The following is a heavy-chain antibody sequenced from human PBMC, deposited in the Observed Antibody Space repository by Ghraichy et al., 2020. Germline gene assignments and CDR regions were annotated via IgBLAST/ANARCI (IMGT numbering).Heavy chain of an antibody. Sequence: GESLNISCAASGFTFSSYGMHWVRQAPGKGLEWVAVIWYDGSNKYYADSVKGRFTISRDNSKNTLYLQMNSLRAEDTAVYYCAREVYVGAFDYWGQGTLVTVSS. J-gene: IGHJ4*02. CDR2: IWYDGSNK. CDR3: AREVYVGAFDY. V-gene: IGHV3-33*01. D-gene: IGHD1-26*01. CDR1: GFTFSSYG.